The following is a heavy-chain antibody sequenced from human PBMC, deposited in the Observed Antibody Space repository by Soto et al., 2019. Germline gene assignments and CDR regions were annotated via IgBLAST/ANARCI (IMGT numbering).Heavy chain of an antibody. V-gene: IGHV3-23*01. D-gene: IGHD3-16*01. CDR2: INGGDDSE. CDR1: AGTFRTSP. CDR3: RKVSHWGILWHRHAH. Sequence: PGGALRHSWAVSAGTFRTSPMIVFRLPPWKGLEWVSGINGGDDSEHYVDSVRGRFTIIRDNSKNLLLLQMNSLRVEDKAIYYCRKVSHWGILWHRHAHWGQGTQVIVSS. J-gene: IGHJ1*01.